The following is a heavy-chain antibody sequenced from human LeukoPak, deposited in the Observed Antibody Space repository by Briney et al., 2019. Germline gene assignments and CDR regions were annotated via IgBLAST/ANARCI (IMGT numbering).Heavy chain of an antibody. J-gene: IGHJ5*02. CDR3: ARDFYSVTDSSDPRGYWFDP. Sequence: GRSVRLSCAASGFTFSRYAMHWVRQAPGKGLEWVAVISYDGSNKSYADSVKGRFTISRDDSKNTLYLQMNSLRAEDTAVYYCARDFYSVTDSSDPRGYWFDPWGQGTLVTVSS. CDR1: GFTFSRYA. V-gene: IGHV3-30-3*01. D-gene: IGHD6-19*01. CDR2: ISYDGSNK.